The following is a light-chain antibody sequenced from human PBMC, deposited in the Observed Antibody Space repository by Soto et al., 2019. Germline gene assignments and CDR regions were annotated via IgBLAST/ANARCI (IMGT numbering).Light chain of an antibody. CDR1: SSDVGSHNL. J-gene: IGLJ7*01. V-gene: IGLV2-23*02. Sequence: QSVLTQPASGSGSPGQSITIYCTGTSSDVGSHNLVSWYQQHPGQAPKLMIYEVSKRSLGVSARFSASKSGNTASLTISGLQAEDEADYYCCSYGGSRAVFGGGTQLTVL. CDR2: EVS. CDR3: CSYGGSRAV.